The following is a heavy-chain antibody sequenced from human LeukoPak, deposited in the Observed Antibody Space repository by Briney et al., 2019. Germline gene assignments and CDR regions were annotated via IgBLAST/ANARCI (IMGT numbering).Heavy chain of an antibody. CDR1: GFTLSDYY. J-gene: IGHJ4*02. Sequence: GGSLRLSCAASGFTLSDYYMSWIRQAPGKGLERVGYISNSGSSIYYADSVMGRFAISRDNAKNSLYLQMSSLRAEDTAVYYCVREKAASAYWGQGTLVTVSS. D-gene: IGHD6-25*01. CDR3: VREKAASAY. V-gene: IGHV3-11*01. CDR2: ISNSGSSI.